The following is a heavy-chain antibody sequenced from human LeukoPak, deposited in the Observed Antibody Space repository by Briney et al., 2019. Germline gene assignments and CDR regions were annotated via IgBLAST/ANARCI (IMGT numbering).Heavy chain of an antibody. J-gene: IGHJ5*02. CDR2: IYYSGST. Sequence: SQTPSLTCTVSGGSISSGDYYWSWIRQPPGKGLEWIGSIYYSGSTYYNPSLKSRVTISIDTSKNQFSLKLSSVTAADTAVYYCAREGYCSGGSCYPSWFDPWGQGTLVTVSS. V-gene: IGHV4-30-4*01. CDR1: GGSISSGDYY. D-gene: IGHD2-15*01. CDR3: AREGYCSGGSCYPSWFDP.